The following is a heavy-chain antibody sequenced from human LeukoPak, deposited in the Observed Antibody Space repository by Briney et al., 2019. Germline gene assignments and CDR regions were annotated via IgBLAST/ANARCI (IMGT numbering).Heavy chain of an antibody. CDR3: AKSSGWNYYYYYMDV. J-gene: IGHJ6*03. CDR1: GFTFSNYG. CDR2: ISSSSTYI. Sequence: SGGSLRLSCAASGFTFSNYGMNWVRQAPGKGLEWVSSISSSSTYIYYADSVKGRFTTSRDNAKNSLYLQMNSLRAEDTAVYYCAKSSGWNYYYYYMDVWGKGTTVIASS. D-gene: IGHD6-19*01. V-gene: IGHV3-21*01.